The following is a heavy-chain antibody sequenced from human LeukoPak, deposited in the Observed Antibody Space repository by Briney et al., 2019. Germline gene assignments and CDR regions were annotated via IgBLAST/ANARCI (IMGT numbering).Heavy chain of an antibody. Sequence: ASVKVSCKASGGTFSSYAISWVRQAPGQGLEWMGIINPSGSTSNAQKFQGRVTMTRDMSTTTVYMELSSLRSEDTAVYYCARGQWLGHDAFDIWGLGTMVTVSS. CDR1: GGTFSSYA. V-gene: IGHV1-46*01. J-gene: IGHJ3*02. D-gene: IGHD6-19*01. CDR3: ARGQWLGHDAFDI. CDR2: INPSGST.